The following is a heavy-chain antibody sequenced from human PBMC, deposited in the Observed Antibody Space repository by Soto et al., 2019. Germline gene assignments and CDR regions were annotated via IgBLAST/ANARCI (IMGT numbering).Heavy chain of an antibody. CDR2: TYYRSKWYN. CDR3: ARVSSSQRYSNYVSRYDY. CDR1: GENVSNNSAA. V-gene: IGHV6-1*01. Sequence: SKTLSLICAISGENVSNNSAAWNWIRQSPSRGLEWLGRTYYRSKWYNDYAVSVKSRITINPDTPKNQFSLQLNSVTPEDTAVYYCARVSSSQRYSNYVSRYDYWAQGTLDTVS. D-gene: IGHD4-4*01. J-gene: IGHJ4*02.